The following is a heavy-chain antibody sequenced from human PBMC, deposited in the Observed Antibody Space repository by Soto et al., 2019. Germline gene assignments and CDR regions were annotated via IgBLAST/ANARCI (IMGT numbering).Heavy chain of an antibody. CDR3: ARAAPDLGAMVRGVKRYYGMDV. CDR2: IYYSGST. J-gene: IGHJ6*02. CDR1: GGSISSGGYY. D-gene: IGHD3-10*01. Sequence: QVQLQESGPGLVKPSQTLSLTCTVSGGSISSGGYYWSWIRQHPGKGLEWIGYIYYSGSTYYNPSLKSRVTISVDMSKNQFSLKLSSVTAADTAVYYCARAAPDLGAMVRGVKRYYGMDVWGQGTTVTVSS. V-gene: IGHV4-31*03.